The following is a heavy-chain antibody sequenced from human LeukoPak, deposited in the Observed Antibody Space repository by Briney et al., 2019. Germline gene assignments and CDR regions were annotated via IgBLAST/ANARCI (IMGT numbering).Heavy chain of an antibody. CDR1: GFNFDDYA. CDR2: ISWNSGNI. V-gene: IGHV3-9*01. Sequence: VRPLRLSCAASGFNFDDYAMHWVRQAPGKGLEWVSGISWNSGNIDYADSVKGRFTFSRDKSKNTLYLQMNSLRPEDSAVYYCASDPRDGGQNVWGKGTTVTVSS. CDR3: ASDPRDGGQNV. D-gene: IGHD5-24*01. J-gene: IGHJ6*04.